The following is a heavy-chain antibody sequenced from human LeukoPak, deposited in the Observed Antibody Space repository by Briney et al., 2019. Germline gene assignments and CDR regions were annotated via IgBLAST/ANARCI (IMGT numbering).Heavy chain of an antibody. Sequence: GGSLRLSCVASGFYVSSNYMSWVRQAPGKGLDWVSLLYRDGTTYYAESVKGRFTISRDSSKSKLYLQINILPVDDTALYYCARVRYYGDYALALDHWGQGTLVSVSS. D-gene: IGHD4-17*01. CDR3: ARVRYYGDYALALDH. V-gene: IGHV3-53*01. CDR2: LYRDGTT. J-gene: IGHJ4*02. CDR1: GFYVSSNY.